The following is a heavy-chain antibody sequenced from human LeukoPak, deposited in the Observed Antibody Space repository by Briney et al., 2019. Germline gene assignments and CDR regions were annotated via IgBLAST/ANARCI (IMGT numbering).Heavy chain of an antibody. Sequence: GGSLRLSCAASGFTFDDHGMSWVRQAPGKGLEWVSGINWNGGSTGYADSVKGRFTISRDNAKNSLYLQMNSLRAEDTAFYYCASGGIYYGAAFDFWGQGTLVTVSS. CDR3: ASGGIYYGAAFDF. CDR1: GFTFDDHG. V-gene: IGHV3-20*04. CDR2: INWNGGST. J-gene: IGHJ4*02. D-gene: IGHD1-26*01.